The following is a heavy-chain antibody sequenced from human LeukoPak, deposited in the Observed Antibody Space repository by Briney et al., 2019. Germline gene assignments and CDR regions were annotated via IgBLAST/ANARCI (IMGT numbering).Heavy chain of an antibody. CDR3: AKGGVVPAAFDY. J-gene: IGHJ4*02. CDR1: GFTFSSYS. D-gene: IGHD2-2*01. V-gene: IGHV3-30*18. Sequence: GRSLRLSCAASGFTFSSYSMHWVRQAPGKGLEWVAVISYDGSNKYYADSVKGRFTISRDNSKNTLYLQMNSLRAEDTAVYYCAKGGVVPAAFDYWGQGTLVTVSS. CDR2: ISYDGSNK.